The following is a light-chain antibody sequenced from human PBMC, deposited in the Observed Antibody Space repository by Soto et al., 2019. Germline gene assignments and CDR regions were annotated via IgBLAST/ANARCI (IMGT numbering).Light chain of an antibody. V-gene: IGKV1-5*03. J-gene: IGKJ2*01. CDR3: QQYNSYTYT. Sequence: DIQMTQSPSTLSASVGDRVTITCRASQSISSWVAWYQQKPGKAPKLLIYKASILESGVPSRFSGSGSATEFTLTISSLQPDEFATYYCQQYNSYTYTFGQGTKLEIK. CDR2: KAS. CDR1: QSISSW.